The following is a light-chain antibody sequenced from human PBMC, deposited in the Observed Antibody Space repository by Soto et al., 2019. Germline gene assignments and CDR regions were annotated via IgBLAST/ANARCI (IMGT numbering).Light chain of an antibody. CDR2: GAS. V-gene: IGKV3-15*01. J-gene: IGKJ4*01. CDR1: QSVSSN. CDR3: QQYHNWPPLT. Sequence: EIVMTQSPGTLSVSPGERATFSCRASQSVSSNLAWYQHKPGQAPRLLIYGASTMATGIPARFSGSGSGTEFTLTIISLQSEDFAIYYCQQYHNWPPLTFGGGTKVEIK.